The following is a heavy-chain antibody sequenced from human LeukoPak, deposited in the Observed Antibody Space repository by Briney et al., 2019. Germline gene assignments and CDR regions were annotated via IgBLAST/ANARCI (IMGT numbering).Heavy chain of an antibody. V-gene: IGHV4-59*11. J-gene: IGHJ4*02. CDR1: GGSISPLY. CDR2: IYYSGST. CDR3: ARGGVAAKYYFDF. D-gene: IGHD3-10*01. Sequence: SETLSLTCTVSGGSISPLYWGWIRQAPGKGLEFIGYIYYSGSTNFNPSLKSRVTLSVDTSKSQISLKLTSVTAADTAVYYCARGGVAAKYYFDFWGQGALVTVSS.